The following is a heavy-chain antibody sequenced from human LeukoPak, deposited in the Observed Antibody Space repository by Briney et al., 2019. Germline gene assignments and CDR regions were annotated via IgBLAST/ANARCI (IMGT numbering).Heavy chain of an antibody. CDR1: GYTLTELS. CDR2: FDPEDGET. J-gene: IGHJ4*02. D-gene: IGHD2-15*01. Sequence: ASVKVSCKVSGYTLTELSMHWVRQAPGKGLEWMGGFDPEDGETIYAQKFQGRVTMTEDTSTDTAYMELSSLRSEDTAVYYCATVTSRMVGYYFDYWGQGTLVTVSS. CDR3: ATVTSRMVGYYFDY. V-gene: IGHV1-24*01.